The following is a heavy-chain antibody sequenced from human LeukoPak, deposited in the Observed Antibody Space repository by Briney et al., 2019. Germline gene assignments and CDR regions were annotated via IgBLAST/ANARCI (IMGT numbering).Heavy chain of an antibody. Sequence: PGGSLRLSCAGSGLTLCDHYMDWVRQGPGMGREGVVRTRNKVNGYTTEYAASVKGRFTISRDDSKNSLYLQLSSLKTEDPAMYYCVRVRGSGWDQNYFDCWGQGTLVTVSS. D-gene: IGHD6-19*01. CDR1: GLTLCDHY. CDR2: TRNKVNGYTT. V-gene: IGHV3-72*01. J-gene: IGHJ4*02. CDR3: VRVRGSGWDQNYFDC.